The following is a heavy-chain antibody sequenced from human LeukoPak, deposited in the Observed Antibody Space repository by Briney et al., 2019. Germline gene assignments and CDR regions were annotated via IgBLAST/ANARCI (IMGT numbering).Heavy chain of an antibody. Sequence: PSETLSLTCTVSGGSVSNGSYYWGWIRQPPGKGLEWIGSIYHSGSTYYNPSLKSRVTISVDTSKNQFSLKLSSVTAADTAIYYCARDLRYSSGWYEWYFDLWGRGTLVTISS. V-gene: IGHV4-39*07. CDR3: ARDLRYSSGWYEWYFDL. J-gene: IGHJ2*01. CDR1: GGSVSNGSYY. CDR2: IYHSGST. D-gene: IGHD6-19*01.